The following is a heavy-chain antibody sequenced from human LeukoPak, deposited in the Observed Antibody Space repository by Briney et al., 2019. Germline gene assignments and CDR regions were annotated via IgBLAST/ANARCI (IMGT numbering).Heavy chain of an antibody. CDR3: ARDSSGYYYFEPGYYFDY. J-gene: IGHJ4*02. V-gene: IGHV3-30-3*01. CDR1: GFTFSSYA. CDR2: ISYDGSNK. D-gene: IGHD3-22*01. Sequence: GGSLRLSCAASGFTFSSYAMHWVRQAPGKGLEGVAVISYDGSNKYYADSVKGRFTISRDNSKNTLYLQMNSLRAEDTAVYYCARDSSGYYYFEPGYYFDYWGQGTLVTVSS.